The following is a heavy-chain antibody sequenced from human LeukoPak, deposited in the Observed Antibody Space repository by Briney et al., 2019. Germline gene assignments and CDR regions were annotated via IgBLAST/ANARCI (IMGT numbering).Heavy chain of an antibody. CDR2: ISSGSGTI. Sequence: GGSLRLSCAASGFTFSSYAMSWVRQAPGKGLEWVSYISSGSGTIYYADSVKGRFTISRDNAKNSLYLQMNSLRAEDTAVYYCAREVSGYISGWDAFDIWGQGTMVTVSS. CDR3: AREVSGYISGWDAFDI. J-gene: IGHJ3*02. V-gene: IGHV3-48*04. CDR1: GFTFSSYA. D-gene: IGHD6-19*01.